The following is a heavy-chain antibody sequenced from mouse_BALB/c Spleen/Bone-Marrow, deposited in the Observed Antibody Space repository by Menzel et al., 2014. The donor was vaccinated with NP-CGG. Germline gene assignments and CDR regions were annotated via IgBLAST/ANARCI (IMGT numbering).Heavy chain of an antibody. Sequence: VKLMESGPGLVAPSQSLSITCTVSGFSLSSYDISWIRQPPGKGLEWLGIIGTGGGTNYNSAFMSRLSITKDNSKSQVFLKMNSLQTDDTAIYYCVREGGYAMDYWGQGTSVTVSS. CDR2: IGTGGGT. J-gene: IGHJ4*01. CDR1: GFSLSSYD. CDR3: VREGGYAMDY. V-gene: IGHV2-9-2*01.